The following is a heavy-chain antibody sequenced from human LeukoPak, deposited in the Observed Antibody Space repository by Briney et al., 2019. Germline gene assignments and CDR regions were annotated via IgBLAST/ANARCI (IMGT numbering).Heavy chain of an antibody. Sequence: ASVKVSCKASGYTFTSYYMHWVQQAPGQGLEWMGIINPSGGSTSYAQKFQGRVTMTRDTSTSTVYMELSSLRSEDTAVYYCARDKGSILEWLSTYGMDVWGQGTTVTVSS. CDR2: INPSGGST. J-gene: IGHJ6*02. CDR3: ARDKGSILEWLSTYGMDV. CDR1: GYTFTSYY. V-gene: IGHV1-46*01. D-gene: IGHD3-3*01.